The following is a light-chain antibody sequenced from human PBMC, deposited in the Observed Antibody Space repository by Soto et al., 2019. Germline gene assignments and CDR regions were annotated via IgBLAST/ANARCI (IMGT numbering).Light chain of an antibody. Sequence: EIVLTQSPGTLSLSPGERATLSCRASQSVSNNYLAWYQQRPGQAPRLLTYGASSRAIGIPDRLSGSGAGTDFTLTINRLEPEDFAVYYCQQYGNSPWTFGQGTKVEIK. J-gene: IGKJ1*01. CDR1: QSVSNNY. CDR2: GAS. V-gene: IGKV3-20*01. CDR3: QQYGNSPWT.